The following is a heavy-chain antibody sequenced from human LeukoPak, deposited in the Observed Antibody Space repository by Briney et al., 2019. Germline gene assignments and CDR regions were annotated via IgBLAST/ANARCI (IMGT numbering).Heavy chain of an antibody. CDR1: GFTISNYW. V-gene: IGHV3-7*01. Sequence: GGSLRLSCAVSGFTISNYWMSWVRQAPGKGLEWVATIKQDGSAGFYVDSVKGRFTISRDSAKNSLYLQMNSLRDDDTAVYYCARDLFDYWGQGTLVTVSS. CDR2: IKQDGSAG. J-gene: IGHJ4*02. CDR3: ARDLFDY.